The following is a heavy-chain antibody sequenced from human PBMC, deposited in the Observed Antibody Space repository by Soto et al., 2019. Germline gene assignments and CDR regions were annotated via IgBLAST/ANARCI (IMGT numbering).Heavy chain of an antibody. V-gene: IGHV3-7*01. CDR1: GFTFSTYW. J-gene: IGHJ6*02. D-gene: IGHD3-16*01. Sequence: GGSLRLSCAASGFTFSTYWMTWVRQAPGKGLEWVANIKQDGSEKYYVDSVKGRFTISRDNTKNSLYLQMNSLRAEDTAVYYCARLGARQVAYYYYGVDVWGQGTTVTAP. CDR2: IKQDGSEK. CDR3: ARLGARQVAYYYYGVDV.